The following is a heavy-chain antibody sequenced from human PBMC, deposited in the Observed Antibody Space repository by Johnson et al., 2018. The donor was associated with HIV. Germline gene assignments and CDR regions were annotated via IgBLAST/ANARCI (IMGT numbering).Heavy chain of an antibody. Sequence: VQLVESGGGLVQPGGSLRLSCAASGFTFSNFDMHWVRQVTGKRLEWVSGIGATGDTYYLGSVKGRFTISRENAKNSLYLQLNGLGPEDTAVYYCAKDGRDDLRAFDIWGQGTMVTVSS. CDR1: GFTFSNFD. V-gene: IGHV3-13*01. CDR2: IGATGDT. CDR3: AKDGRDDLRAFDI. J-gene: IGHJ3*02. D-gene: IGHD5-24*01.